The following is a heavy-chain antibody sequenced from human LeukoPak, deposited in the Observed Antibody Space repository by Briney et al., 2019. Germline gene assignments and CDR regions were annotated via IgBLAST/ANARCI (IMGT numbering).Heavy chain of an antibody. V-gene: IGHV3-9*01. J-gene: IGHJ4*02. Sequence: PGRSLRLSCAASGFTFDDYAMHWVRQAPGKGLEWVSGISWNSGSIGYADSVKGRFTISRDNAKNSLYLQMNNLRAEDTAVYYCARERGYSSSWYTFWGQGTLVTVSS. CDR1: GFTFDDYA. D-gene: IGHD6-13*01. CDR3: ARERGYSSSWYTF. CDR2: ISWNSGSI.